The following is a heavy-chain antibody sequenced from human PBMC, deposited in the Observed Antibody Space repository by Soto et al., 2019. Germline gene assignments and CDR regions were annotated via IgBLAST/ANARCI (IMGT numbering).Heavy chain of an antibody. D-gene: IGHD6-13*01. CDR1: GGTFSSYA. Sequence: SVKVSCKASGGTFSSYAISWVRQAPGQGLEWMGRIIPILGIANYAQKFQGRVTITADKSTSTAYMELSSLRSEDTAVYYCASMDSSSPNFDYWGQGTLVTVSS. J-gene: IGHJ4*02. CDR3: ASMDSSSPNFDY. CDR2: IIPILGIA. V-gene: IGHV1-69*04.